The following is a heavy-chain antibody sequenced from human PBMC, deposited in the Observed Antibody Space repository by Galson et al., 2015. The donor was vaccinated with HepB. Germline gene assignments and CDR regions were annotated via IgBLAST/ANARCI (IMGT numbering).Heavy chain of an antibody. CDR1: GGSISSSNW. D-gene: IGHD3-3*01. J-gene: IGHJ6*03. V-gene: IGHV4-4*02. Sequence: SETLSLTCAVSGGSISSSNWWSWVRQPPGKGLEWIGEIYHSGSTNYNPSLKSRVTISVDKSKNQFSLKLSSVTAADTAVYYCAGNFWSGYYTGPYYYYYMDVWGKGTTVTVSS. CDR2: IYHSGST. CDR3: AGNFWSGYYTGPYYYYYMDV.